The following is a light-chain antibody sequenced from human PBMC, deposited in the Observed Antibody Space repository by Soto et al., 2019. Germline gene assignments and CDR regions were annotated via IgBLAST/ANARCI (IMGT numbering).Light chain of an antibody. Sequence: QSALTQPASVSGSPGQSITISCTGTSSDIGNYNYVSWYQQHPNKAPKLLIYEVSNRPSGLSDRFCGTKSGNTASLTISGLRAEDEADYDCSSYTSISTLVFGTGTKVTVL. J-gene: IGLJ1*01. V-gene: IGLV2-14*01. CDR2: EVS. CDR3: SSYTSISTLV. CDR1: SSDIGNYNY.